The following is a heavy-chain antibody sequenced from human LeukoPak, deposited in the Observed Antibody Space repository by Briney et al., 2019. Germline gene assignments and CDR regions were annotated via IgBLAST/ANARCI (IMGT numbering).Heavy chain of an antibody. CDR3: ARGKHYYGMDV. CDR1: GGSISSYY. J-gene: IGHJ6*02. V-gene: IGHV4-4*07. Sequence: SETLSLTCTVSGGSISSYYWNWIRQPAGKGLEWIGRIYASGRTNYNPSLKSRGTLSVDTSKNQFSLRLTSVTAADTAVYYCARGKHYYGMDVWGQGTTVTVSS. CDR2: IYASGRT.